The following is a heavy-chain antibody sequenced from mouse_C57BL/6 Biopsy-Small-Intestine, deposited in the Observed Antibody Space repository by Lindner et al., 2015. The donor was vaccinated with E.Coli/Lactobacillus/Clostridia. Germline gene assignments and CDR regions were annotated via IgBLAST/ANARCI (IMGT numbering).Heavy chain of an antibody. CDR2: IDPNSDGT. Sequence: VQLQESGPEPVKPGASVKMSCKASGYIFTNYVIHWVKQKPGQGLEWIGYIDPNSDGTKFNEKFKGKATLTSDKSSSTAYMDFSSLTSDDSAVYYCAREAYYYDGSSPFSYWGQGTLVTVSA. CDR1: GYIFTNYV. V-gene: IGHV1-14*01. D-gene: IGHD1-1*01. J-gene: IGHJ3*01. CDR3: AREAYYYDGSSPFSY.